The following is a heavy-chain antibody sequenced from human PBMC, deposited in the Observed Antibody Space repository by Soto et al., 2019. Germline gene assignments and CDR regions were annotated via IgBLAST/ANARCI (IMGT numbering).Heavy chain of an antibody. J-gene: IGHJ5*02. CDR2: ISYDGSNK. V-gene: IGHV3-30-3*01. D-gene: IGHD3-9*01. Sequence: GGSLRLSCAASGFTLSSYAMHWVRQAPGKGLEWVAVISYDGSNKYYADSVKGRFTISRDNSKNTLYLQMNSLRAEDTAVYYCASERLRYFDWLLYGPGGFDPWGQGTLVTVSS. CDR1: GFTLSSYA. CDR3: ASERLRYFDWLLYGPGGFDP.